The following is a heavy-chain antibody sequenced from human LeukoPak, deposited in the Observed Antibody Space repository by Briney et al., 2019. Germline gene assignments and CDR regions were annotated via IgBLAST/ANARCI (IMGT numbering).Heavy chain of an antibody. D-gene: IGHD6-6*01. J-gene: IGHJ4*02. CDR2: ISSSGSTT. CDR3: AREGSARTFFDY. CDR1: GFTLSDYY. V-gene: IGHV3-11*01. Sequence: GGSLRLSCAASGFTLSDYYTSWIRPAPGKGLEWVSYISSSGSTTYYADSVKGRFTLSRDNAKNSLYLQMNSLRAEDTAVHYCAREGSARTFFDYWGQGTLVTVSS.